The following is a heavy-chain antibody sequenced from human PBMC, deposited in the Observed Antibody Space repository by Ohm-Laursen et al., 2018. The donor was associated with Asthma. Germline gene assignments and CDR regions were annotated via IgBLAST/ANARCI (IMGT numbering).Heavy chain of an antibody. D-gene: IGHD6-13*01. V-gene: IGHV3-33*01. J-gene: IGHJ4*02. Sequence: SLRLSCAASGFTFSSYGMHWVRQAPDKGLEWVAGIWYDGSNKYFADSVKGRFTISRDNSKNTLYLQMNSLRPEDTAVYYCAREYASSWYPCFDYWGQGTLVTVSS. CDR2: IWYDGSNK. CDR3: AREYASSWYPCFDY. CDR1: GFTFSSYG.